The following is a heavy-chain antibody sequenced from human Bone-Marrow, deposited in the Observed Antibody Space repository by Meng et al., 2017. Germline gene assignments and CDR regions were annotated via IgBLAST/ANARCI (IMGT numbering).Heavy chain of an antibody. CDR1: GYTFTGYY. D-gene: IGHD5-24*01. V-gene: IGHV1-2*02. Sequence: ASVKVSCKASGYTFTGYYMHWVRQAPGQGLEWMGWINPNSGGTNYAQKFQGRVTMTRDTSISTAYMELSSLRSEDTAVYYCARAKDGYNYANAFDIWGQGTMVTVSS. CDR2: INPNSGGT. CDR3: ARAKDGYNYANAFDI. J-gene: IGHJ3*02.